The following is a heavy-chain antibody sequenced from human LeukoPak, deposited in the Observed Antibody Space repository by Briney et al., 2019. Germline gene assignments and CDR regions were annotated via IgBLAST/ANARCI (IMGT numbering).Heavy chain of an antibody. D-gene: IGHD3-10*01. Sequence: EASVKVSCKASGHTFTSYGISWVRQAPGQGLEWMGWISAYNGNTNYAQKLQGRVTMTTDTSTSTAYMELRSLRSDDTAVYYCARDPGDYYGSESRAQLFDPWGQGTLVTVSS. CDR3: ARDPGDYYGSESRAQLFDP. CDR2: ISAYNGNT. CDR1: GHTFTSYG. V-gene: IGHV1-18*01. J-gene: IGHJ5*02.